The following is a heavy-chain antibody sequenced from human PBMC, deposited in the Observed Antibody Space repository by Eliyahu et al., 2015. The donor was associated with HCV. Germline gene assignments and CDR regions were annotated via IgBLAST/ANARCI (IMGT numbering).Heavy chain of an antibody. CDR1: GGSXXXGRYY. J-gene: IGHJ3*02. D-gene: IGHD3-3*01. CDR3: ARGTIFGVVKYAFDI. CDR2: IYTSGST. Sequence: QVQLQESGPGLVKPSQTLSLTCPVSGGSXXXGRYYWSWIRQPAGKGXEWIGXIYTSGSTNYNPSLKSRVTISVDTSKNQFSLKLSSVTAADTAVYYCARGTIFGVVKYAFDIWGQGTMVTVSS. V-gene: IGHV4-61*02.